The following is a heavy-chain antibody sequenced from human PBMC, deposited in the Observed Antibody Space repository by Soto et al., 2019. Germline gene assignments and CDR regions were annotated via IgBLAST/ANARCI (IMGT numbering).Heavy chain of an antibody. Sequence: ASVKVSCKASGGTFISYTISWVRQAPGQGLEWMGRIIPILGIANYAQKFQGRVTITADKSTSTAYMELSSLRSEDTAVYYCAREDCSSTSCWQSGNKWFDPWGQGTLVTVSS. D-gene: IGHD2-2*01. CDR3: AREDCSSTSCWQSGNKWFDP. CDR2: IIPILGIA. J-gene: IGHJ5*02. CDR1: GGTFISYT. V-gene: IGHV1-69*04.